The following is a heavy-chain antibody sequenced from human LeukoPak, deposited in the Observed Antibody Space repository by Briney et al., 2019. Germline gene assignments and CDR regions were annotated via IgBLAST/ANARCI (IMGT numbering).Heavy chain of an antibody. V-gene: IGHV3-30*18. D-gene: IGHD2-15*01. CDR3: ANEGWFTKAFDY. CDR2: ISYDGSIK. Sequence: GRSLRLSCAASGFTLSSYGMHWVRQAPGKGLEWLAIISYDGSIKYYADSVKGRFAISRDNSKNTLYLQMHSLKTQETALYYCANEGWFTKAFDYWGQGILVTVSS. CDR1: GFTLSSYG. J-gene: IGHJ4*02.